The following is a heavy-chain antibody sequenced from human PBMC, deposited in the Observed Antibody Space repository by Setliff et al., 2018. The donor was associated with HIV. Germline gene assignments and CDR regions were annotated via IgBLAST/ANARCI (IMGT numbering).Heavy chain of an antibody. J-gene: IGHJ4*02. D-gene: IGHD5-12*01. CDR3: ASDISPDDGYNRLHYFDY. Sequence: SETLSLTCAVSGYSISSGYYWGWIRQPPGKGLEWIGTIYYSGTTYYNPSLMSRVTISVDTSKNQFSLRLNSVTAADTAVYYCASDISPDDGYNRLHYFDYWGQGTLVTVSS. CDR2: IYYSGTT. CDR1: GYSISSGYY. V-gene: IGHV4-38-2*01.